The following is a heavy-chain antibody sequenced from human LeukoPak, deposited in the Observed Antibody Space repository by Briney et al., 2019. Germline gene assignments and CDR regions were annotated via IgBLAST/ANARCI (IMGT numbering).Heavy chain of an antibody. CDR2: IYTSGST. CDR1: GGSISSGSYY. Sequence: SETLSLTCTVSGGSISSGSYYWSWIRQPAGKGLEWIGRIYTSGSTNYNPSLKSRVTISVDTSKNQFSLKLSSVTAADTAVYYCARHRVLWFGELLSSGFDYWGQGTLVTVSS. D-gene: IGHD3-10*01. V-gene: IGHV4-61*02. CDR3: ARHRVLWFGELLSSGFDY. J-gene: IGHJ4*02.